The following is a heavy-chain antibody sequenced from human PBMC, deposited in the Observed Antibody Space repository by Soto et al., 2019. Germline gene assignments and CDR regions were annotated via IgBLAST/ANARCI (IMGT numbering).Heavy chain of an antibody. D-gene: IGHD2-15*01. J-gene: IGHJ6*02. V-gene: IGHV4-34*01. CDR2: INHSGST. CDR3: ARARGYCSGGSCYPPYYYYYGMDV. CDR1: GGSFSGYY. Sequence: SETLSLTCAVYGGSFSGYYWSWIRQPPGKGLEWIGEINHSGSTNYNPSLKSRVTISVDTSKNQFSLKLSSVTAADTAVYYCARARGYCSGGSCYPPYYYYYGMDVWGQGTTVTVSS.